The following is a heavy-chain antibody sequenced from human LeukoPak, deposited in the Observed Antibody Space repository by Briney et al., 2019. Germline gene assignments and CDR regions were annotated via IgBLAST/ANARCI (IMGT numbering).Heavy chain of an antibody. CDR1: GYTFTGYY. D-gene: IGHD2-15*01. V-gene: IGHV1-2*06. Sequence: ASVKVSCEASGYTFTGYYMYWVRQAPGQGLEWMGRINPNSGGTDYAQNFQGRVTMTRDTSISTAYMELSRLRSDDTAVYCCARGYCSGGTCYLVENWFDPWGQGTLVTVSS. CDR2: INPNSGGT. J-gene: IGHJ5*02. CDR3: ARGYCSGGTCYLVENWFDP.